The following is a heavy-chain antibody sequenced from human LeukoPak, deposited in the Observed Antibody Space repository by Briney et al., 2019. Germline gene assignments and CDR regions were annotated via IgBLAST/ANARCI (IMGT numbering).Heavy chain of an antibody. CDR1: GYGFTSYY. D-gene: IGHD6-19*01. CDR2: INPNGGST. V-gene: IGHV1-46*01. J-gene: IGHJ5*02. Sequence: ASVKVSCKASGYGFTSYYMHWVRQAPGQGLEWMGIINPNGGSTSYAQKFRGRVTMTRDTSTSTVCMELSSLKSEDTAVYYCARDKDNSGWKNWIDPWGEGTLVTVSS. CDR3: ARDKDNSGWKNWIDP.